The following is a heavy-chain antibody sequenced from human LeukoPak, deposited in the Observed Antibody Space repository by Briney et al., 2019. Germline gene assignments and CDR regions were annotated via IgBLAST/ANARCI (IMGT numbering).Heavy chain of an antibody. CDR2: IIPIFGTA. J-gene: IGHJ4*02. CDR1: GGTFSSYA. CDR3: ARAAGASSFSLPYYFDY. D-gene: IGHD1-26*01. V-gene: IGHV1-69*01. Sequence: SVKVSCKASGGTFSSYAISWVRQAPGQGLEWMGGIIPIFGTANYAQKFQGRVTITADESTSTAYMELSSLRSEDTAVYYCARAAGASSFSLPYYFDYWGQGTLVTVSS.